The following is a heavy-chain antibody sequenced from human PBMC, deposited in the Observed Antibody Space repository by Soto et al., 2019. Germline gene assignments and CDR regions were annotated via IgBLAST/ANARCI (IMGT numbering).Heavy chain of an antibody. CDR3: ARPTYYYDSSGPPAY. Sequence: ASVKVSCKASGYTFTSYAMHWVRQAPGQGLEWMGMINPSTGSTNYAQNFQGRVTMTRDNAKNSLYLQMNSLRAEDTAVYYCARPTYYYDSSGPPAYWGQGTLVTVSS. D-gene: IGHD3-22*01. V-gene: IGHV1-46*01. J-gene: IGHJ4*02. CDR1: GYTFTSYA. CDR2: INPSTGST.